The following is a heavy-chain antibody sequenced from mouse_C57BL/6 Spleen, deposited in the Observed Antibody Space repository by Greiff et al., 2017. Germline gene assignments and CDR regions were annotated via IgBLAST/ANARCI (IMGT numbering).Heavy chain of an antibody. CDR3: ARGYDYEGYFDV. J-gene: IGHJ1*03. Sequence: QVQLQQPGAELVRPGTSVKLSCKASGYTFTSYWMHWVKQRPGQGLEWIGVIDPSDSYTNYNQKFKGKATLTVDTSSSTAYMQLSSLTSEDSAVYYCARGYDYEGYFDVWGTGTTVTVSS. D-gene: IGHD2-4*01. CDR2: IDPSDSYT. V-gene: IGHV1-59*01. CDR1: GYTFTSYW.